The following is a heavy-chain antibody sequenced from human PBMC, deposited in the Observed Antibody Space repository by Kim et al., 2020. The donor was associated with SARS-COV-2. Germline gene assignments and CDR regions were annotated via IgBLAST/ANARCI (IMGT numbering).Heavy chain of an antibody. CDR2: ISWNGGVT. Sequence: GGSLRLSCAASGFTFDDYTMHWVRQFPGKGLEWVSLISWNGGVTYYTDSIKGRFLISRDNSKNSLYLQMSSLRPEDTALYFCARGSDDDLSAFDYWGQGALVTVSS. CDR3: ARGSDDDLSAFDY. V-gene: IGHV3-43*01. J-gene: IGHJ4*02. D-gene: IGHD3-16*01. CDR1: GFTFDDYT.